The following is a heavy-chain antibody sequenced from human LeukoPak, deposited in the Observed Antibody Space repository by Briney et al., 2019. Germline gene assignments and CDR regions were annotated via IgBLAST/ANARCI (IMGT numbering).Heavy chain of an antibody. D-gene: IGHD3-22*01. CDR2: IYYSRST. CDR3: ATSVYYDDSIGYEKDAFDI. J-gene: IGHJ3*02. Sequence: SETLSLTCTVSGGSISSYYWSWIRQHPGKGLEWIGYIYYSRSTYYNPSLKSRLTISVDTSKNQFSLKLSSVTAADTAVYYCATSVYYDDSIGYEKDAFDIWGQGTMVTVSS. CDR1: GGSISSYY. V-gene: IGHV4-59*06.